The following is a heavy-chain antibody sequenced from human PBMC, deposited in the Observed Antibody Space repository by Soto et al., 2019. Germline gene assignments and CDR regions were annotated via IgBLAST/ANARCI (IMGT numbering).Heavy chain of an antibody. J-gene: IGHJ4*02. CDR3: ATRGITLYHFDS. Sequence: QVQLQESGPGLVKPSQTLSLTCSVSGDSISRYGFYCSWIRQRPGKGLEWIGYISYSGNPYFNPSLRSRATISIDTSKNQFSLRLSSVTAADTAVYYSATRGITLYHFDSWGQGTLVTVSS. D-gene: IGHD3-10*01. CDR2: ISYSGNP. V-gene: IGHV4-31*03. CDR1: GDSISRYGFY.